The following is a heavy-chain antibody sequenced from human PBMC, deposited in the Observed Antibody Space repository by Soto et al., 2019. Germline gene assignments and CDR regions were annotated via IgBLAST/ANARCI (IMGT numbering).Heavy chain of an antibody. CDR3: ARLRYYDSTGYLDY. Sequence: PSETLSLTCTVSGGSLSSYYWTWIRQSPGKGLEWIGYVYFSGSTNYNPSLKSRVTISVDTSKNQFSLRLSSVTAADTAVYYCARLRYYDSTGYLDYWGQGTLVTVSS. CDR2: VYFSGST. V-gene: IGHV4-59*01. D-gene: IGHD3-22*01. CDR1: GGSLSSYY. J-gene: IGHJ4*02.